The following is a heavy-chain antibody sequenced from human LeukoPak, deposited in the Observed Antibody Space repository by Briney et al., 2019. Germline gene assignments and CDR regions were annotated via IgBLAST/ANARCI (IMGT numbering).Heavy chain of an antibody. CDR1: GFTFNDYA. V-gene: IGHV3-23*01. CDR3: ASARIYYGSEYLDY. J-gene: IGHJ4*02. D-gene: IGHD3-10*01. Sequence: GGSLRLSCETSGFTFNDYAMSWVRLAPGKGLEWVSALSGSGGSTYYADSVKGRFTISRNNFENTLYLQMNSLRVEDTAVYYCASARIYYGSEYLDYWGQGTLVTVSS. CDR2: LSGSGGST.